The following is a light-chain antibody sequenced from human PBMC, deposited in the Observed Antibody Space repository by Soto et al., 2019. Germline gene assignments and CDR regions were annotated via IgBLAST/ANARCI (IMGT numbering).Light chain of an antibody. J-gene: IGLJ2*01. CDR1: SSDVGGYKY. CDR2: EVS. CDR3: LSYTSTNTRV. V-gene: IGLV2-14*01. Sequence: QLVLTQPASVSGSPGQSITISCTGTSSDVGGYKYVSWYQHHPGKAPKLMIYEVSNRPSGVSNRFSGSKSGNTASLTISGLQAEDEADYYCLSYTSTNTRVFGGGTKLTVL.